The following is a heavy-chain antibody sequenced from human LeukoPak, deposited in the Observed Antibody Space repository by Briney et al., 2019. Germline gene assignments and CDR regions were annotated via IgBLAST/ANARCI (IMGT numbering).Heavy chain of an antibody. D-gene: IGHD3-22*01. Sequence: PGGSLRLSCAASAFSFTNAWMNWVRQAPGKGLEWVSYISSSSSIYYADSVRGRFTISRDNAKNSLYLQMNSLRAEDTAVYYCARTSGYYPYYFDYWGQGTLVTVSS. CDR1: AFSFTNAW. V-gene: IGHV3-69-1*02. CDR3: ARTSGYYPYYFDY. CDR2: ISSSSSI. J-gene: IGHJ4*02.